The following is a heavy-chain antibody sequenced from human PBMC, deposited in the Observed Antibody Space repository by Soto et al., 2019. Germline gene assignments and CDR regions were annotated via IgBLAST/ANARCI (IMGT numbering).Heavy chain of an antibody. J-gene: IGHJ4*02. V-gene: IGHV4-59*01. Sequence: QVQLQESGPGLVKPSETLSLTCTVSGGYISSYYWTWIRQPPGKGLEWLGYIYYSGSTNYNPSLKSRVTMSIDTSKNQFSLKLSSVTAADTAVYYCARAFVSTMPSLFWGQGTLVTVSS. CDR2: IYYSGST. D-gene: IGHD2-2*01. CDR1: GGYISSYY. CDR3: ARAFVSTMPSLF.